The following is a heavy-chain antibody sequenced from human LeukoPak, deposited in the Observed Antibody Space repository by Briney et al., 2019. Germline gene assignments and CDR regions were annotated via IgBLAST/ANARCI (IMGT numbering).Heavy chain of an antibody. V-gene: IGHV4-30-4*08. J-gene: IGHJ4*02. Sequence: SETLSLTCTVSGGSISSGDYYWSWIRQPPGKGLEWIGYIYYSGSTYYNPSLKSRVTISVDTSKNQFSLKLSSVTAADTAVYYCARAKYDFWSGGPSPAFDYWGQGTLVTVSS. CDR1: GGSISSGDYY. CDR2: IYYSGST. CDR3: ARAKYDFWSGGPSPAFDY. D-gene: IGHD3-3*01.